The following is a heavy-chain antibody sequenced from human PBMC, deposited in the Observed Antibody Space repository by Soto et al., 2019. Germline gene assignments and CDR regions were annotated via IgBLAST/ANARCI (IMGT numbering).Heavy chain of an antibody. V-gene: IGHV1-18*01. CDR1: GYSFTTYG. Sequence: QVQLVQSRGEVKKPGASVKVSCKTSGYSFTTYGISWVRQAPGQGLEWMGWISGYNGNTNYAQNLQGRVTMTTDTSTSTAYMELRSLRSDDTAVYYCAREGPAPYYYYGMDVWGQGSTVTLSS. J-gene: IGHJ6*02. CDR2: ISGYNGNT. CDR3: AREGPAPYYYYGMDV.